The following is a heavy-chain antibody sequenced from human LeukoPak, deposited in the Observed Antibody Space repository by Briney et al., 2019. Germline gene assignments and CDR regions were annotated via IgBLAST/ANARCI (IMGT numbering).Heavy chain of an antibody. CDR3: ARDVANYDAFDI. CDR2: IIPIFGTA. V-gene: IGHV1-69*05. D-gene: IGHD4/OR15-4a*01. J-gene: IGHJ3*02. CDR1: GGTFSSYA. Sequence: GASVKVSCKASGGTFSSYAISWVRQAPGQGREWMGGIIPIFGTANYAQKFQGRVTITTDESTSTAYMELSSLRSEDTAVYCCARDVANYDAFDIWGQGTMVTVSS.